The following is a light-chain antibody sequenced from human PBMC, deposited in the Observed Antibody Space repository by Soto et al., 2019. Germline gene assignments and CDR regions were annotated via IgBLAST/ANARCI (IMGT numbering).Light chain of an antibody. J-gene: IGKJ5*01. CDR2: LGS. CDR1: QSLLHSNGYNY. CDR3: MQGTHWPIT. Sequence: DIVMTQSPLSLPVTPGEPASISCRSSQSLLHSNGYNYFDWYLRKPGQSPQLLIYLGSNRDSGVPARFSGSGSGTDFALKISRVEAEDVGVYYCMQGTHWPITFGQGTRLEIK. V-gene: IGKV2-28*01.